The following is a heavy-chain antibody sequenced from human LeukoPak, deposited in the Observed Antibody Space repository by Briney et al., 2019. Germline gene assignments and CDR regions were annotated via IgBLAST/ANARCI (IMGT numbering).Heavy chain of an antibody. D-gene: IGHD1-1*01. CDR2: VSYDGSNK. Sequence: GGSLRLSCAASGFIFSNYGMHWVRPAPGKGLEGVAVVSYDGSNKYYADSVKGRFTISRDNSKNTLSLQMSSLRAEDTAVYYCARADWTEYFQHWGQGTLVTVSS. CDR1: GFIFSNYG. J-gene: IGHJ1*01. V-gene: IGHV3-30*03. CDR3: ARADWTEYFQH.